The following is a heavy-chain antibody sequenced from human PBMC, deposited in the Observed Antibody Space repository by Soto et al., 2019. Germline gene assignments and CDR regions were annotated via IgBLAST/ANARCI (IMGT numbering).Heavy chain of an antibody. D-gene: IGHD3-9*01. CDR1: GGTFSSYT. J-gene: IGHJ4*02. CDR3: ARERGRYYDILTGYYTDNFFDY. V-gene: IGHV1-69*02. Sequence: SVKVSCKASGGTFSSYTISWVRQAPGQGLEWMGRIIPILGIANYAQKFQGRVTITADKSTSTAYMELSSLRSEDTAVYYCARERGRYYDILTGYYTDNFFDYWGQGTLVTVSS. CDR2: IIPILGIA.